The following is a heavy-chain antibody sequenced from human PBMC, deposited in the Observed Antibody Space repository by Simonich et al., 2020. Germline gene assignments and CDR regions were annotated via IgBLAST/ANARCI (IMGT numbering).Heavy chain of an antibody. Sequence: EVQLVESGGGLVQPGRSLRLSCAASGFTFDDYAMHWVRQAPGTGLEWVSGISWNSGRIGYADSVKGRFTISRDNAKNSLYLQMNSLRAEDTALYYCAKDVAAAGTEYFQHWGQGTLVTVSS. D-gene: IGHD6-13*01. CDR1: GFTFDDYA. CDR3: AKDVAAAGTEYFQH. J-gene: IGHJ1*01. V-gene: IGHV3-9*01. CDR2: ISWNSGRI.